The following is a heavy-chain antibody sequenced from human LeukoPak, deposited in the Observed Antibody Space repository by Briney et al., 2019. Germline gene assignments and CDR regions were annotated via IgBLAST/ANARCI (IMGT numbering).Heavy chain of an antibody. V-gene: IGHV4-34*01. CDR1: GGSFSGYY. CDR3: ARARTGPSRVVVAATPSNAFDI. J-gene: IGHJ3*02. D-gene: IGHD2-15*01. CDR2: INHSGST. Sequence: PSETLSLTCAVYGGSFSGYYWSWIRQPPGKGLEWIGEINHSGSTNYNPSLKSQVTISVDTSKNQFSLKLSSVTAADTAVYYCARARTGPSRVVVAATPSNAFDIWGQGTMVTVSS.